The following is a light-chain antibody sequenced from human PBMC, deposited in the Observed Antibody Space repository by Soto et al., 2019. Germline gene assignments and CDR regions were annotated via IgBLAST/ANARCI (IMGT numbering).Light chain of an antibody. CDR3: NSYTSSSNTV. CDR2: DVT. Sequence: QSALTQPASVSGSPGQSITISCTGTSSDVGGYNSLSWYRQYPGKAPKIIIFDVTDRPSGISTRFSGSKSGNTASLTISGLQAEDEAVFYCNSYTSSSNTVFGTGTKLTVL. CDR1: SSDVGGYNS. J-gene: IGLJ1*01. V-gene: IGLV2-14*01.